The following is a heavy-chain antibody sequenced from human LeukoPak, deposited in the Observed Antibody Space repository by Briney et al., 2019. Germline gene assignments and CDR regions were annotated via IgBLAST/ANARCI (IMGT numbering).Heavy chain of an antibody. D-gene: IGHD4-17*01. J-gene: IGHJ4*02. Sequence: GGSLRLSCAASGFTLSSYAMSWVRQAPGKGLEWVSVINGSGGSIYYADSVKGRLTISRDNSENTLHLQMNSLRAEDTAVYYCARIPKTTYFDYWGQGTLVTVSS. CDR3: ARIPKTTYFDY. CDR1: GFTLSSYA. CDR2: INGSGGSI. V-gene: IGHV3-23*01.